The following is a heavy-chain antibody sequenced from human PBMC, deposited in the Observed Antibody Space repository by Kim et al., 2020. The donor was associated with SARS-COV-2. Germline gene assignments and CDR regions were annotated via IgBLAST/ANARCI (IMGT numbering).Heavy chain of an antibody. CDR1: GFTFSSYA. CDR2: ISSNGGST. Sequence: GGSLRLSCAASGFTFSSYAMHWVRQAPGKGLEYVSAISSNGGSTYYANSVKGRFTISRDNSKNTLYLQMGSLRAEDMAVYYCARDGLRRDYYGWGSPKGWVALGFWGQGALCTVSS. D-gene: IGHD3-10*01. CDR3: ARDGLRRDYYGWGSPKGWVALGF. V-gene: IGHV3-64*01. J-gene: IGHJ4*02.